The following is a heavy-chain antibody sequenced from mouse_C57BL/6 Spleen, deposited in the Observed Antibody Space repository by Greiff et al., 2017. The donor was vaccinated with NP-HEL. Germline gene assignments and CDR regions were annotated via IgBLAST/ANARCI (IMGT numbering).Heavy chain of an antibody. CDR3: ARSLYSNYNYAMDY. CDR1: GYTFTSYW. J-gene: IGHJ4*01. Sequence: VQLQQPGAELVKPGASVKLSCKASGYTFTSYWMHWVKQRPGQGLEWIGMIHPNSGSTNYNETFKSKATLTVDKSSSTAYMQLSSLTSEDSAVYYCARSLYSNYNYAMDYWGQGTSVTVSS. CDR2: IHPNSGST. D-gene: IGHD2-5*01. V-gene: IGHV1-64*01.